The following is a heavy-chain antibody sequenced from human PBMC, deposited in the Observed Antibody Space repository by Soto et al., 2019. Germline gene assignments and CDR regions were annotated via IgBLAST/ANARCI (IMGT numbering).Heavy chain of an antibody. Sequence: QVQLQELGPGLVKPSQTLSLTCTVSGDSISSGGYYWSWIRQHPGKGLEWIGYIYYSGSTYYNPSLKSRVTISVDTSKNQFSLKLSSVTAADTAVYYCAASCVACGGFNYYGMDVWGQGTTVTVSS. J-gene: IGHJ6*02. V-gene: IGHV4-31*03. CDR1: GDSISSGGYY. D-gene: IGHD2-21*01. CDR2: IYYSGST. CDR3: AASCVACGGFNYYGMDV.